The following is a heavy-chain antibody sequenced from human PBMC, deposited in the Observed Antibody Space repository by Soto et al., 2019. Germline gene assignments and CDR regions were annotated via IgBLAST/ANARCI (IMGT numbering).Heavy chain of an antibody. CDR1: GGTFSSYA. CDR3: ARVPVANRGLECLLKAGRSYGRDV. V-gene: IGHV1-69*05. J-gene: IGHJ6*02. Sequence: SVKVSCKASGGTFSSYAISWVRQAPGQGLEWMGGIIPIFGTANYAQKLQGRVTMTTDTSTSTAYMELSSLRSEDTAVYYCARVPVANRGLECLLKAGRSYGRDVWGQGTRVTV. D-gene: IGHD3-3*01. CDR2: IIPIFGTA.